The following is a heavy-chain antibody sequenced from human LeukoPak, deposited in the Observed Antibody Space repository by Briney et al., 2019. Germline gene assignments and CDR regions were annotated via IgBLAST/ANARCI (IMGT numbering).Heavy chain of an antibody. CDR3: ARDLGKEQGLVGN. CDR1: GYTFTGYY. CDR2: INPNSGGT. Sequence: ASVKVSCKASGYTFTGYYMHWVRQAPGQGLEWMGWINPNSGGTNYAQKFQGRVTMTRDTSISTAYMELSRLRSDDTAVYYCARDLGKEQGLVGNWGQGTLVTVSS. J-gene: IGHJ4*02. V-gene: IGHV1-2*02. D-gene: IGHD6-19*01.